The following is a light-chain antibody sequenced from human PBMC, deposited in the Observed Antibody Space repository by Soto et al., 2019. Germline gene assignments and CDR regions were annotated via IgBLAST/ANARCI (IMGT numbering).Light chain of an antibody. J-gene: IGKJ4*01. V-gene: IGKV1-39*01. CDR1: QDISNY. CDR3: QQSYSTPRT. Sequence: DIQMTQSPSSLSASVGDRVTITCQASQDISNYLNWYQQKPGKAPKLLIYDASNLETGVPSRFSGSGSGTDFTLTISSLQPEDFATYYCQQSYSTPRTFGGGTKV. CDR2: DAS.